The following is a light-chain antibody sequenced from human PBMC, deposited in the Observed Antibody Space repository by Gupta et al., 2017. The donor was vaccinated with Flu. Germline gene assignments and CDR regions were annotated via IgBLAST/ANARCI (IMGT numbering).Light chain of an antibody. CDR1: SSNIGSNY. CDR2: RNN. Sequence: SVLTPPPSAPGTPRPRVTISCSGSSSNIGSNYVYWYQQLPGTAPKLLIYRNNQRPSGVPDRFSGSKSGTSASLAISGLRSEDEADYYCAAWDDSLSGRGVFGGGTKLTVL. J-gene: IGLJ3*02. CDR3: AAWDDSLSGRGV. V-gene: IGLV1-47*01.